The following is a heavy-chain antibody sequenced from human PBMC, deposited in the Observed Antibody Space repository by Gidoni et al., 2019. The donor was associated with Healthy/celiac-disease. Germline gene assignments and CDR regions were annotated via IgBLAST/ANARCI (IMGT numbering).Heavy chain of an antibody. CDR2: IYYSGTT. J-gene: IGHJ6*02. V-gene: IGHV4-31*03. D-gene: IGHD3-16*01. Sequence: QVKLQESGPGLVKPSQTLSLTCTVSGVSISSGGYYWTWIRQHPGKGLEWIGNIYYSGTTSYNPALKRRLTISVETSKNQFSLKLSAVTAADSAIFYCARDLGGGGLYAMDVWGQGTTVTVSS. CDR1: GVSISSGGYY. CDR3: ARDLGGGGLYAMDV.